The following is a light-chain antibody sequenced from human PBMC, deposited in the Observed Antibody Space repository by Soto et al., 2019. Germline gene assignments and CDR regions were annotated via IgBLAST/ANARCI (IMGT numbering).Light chain of an antibody. CDR2: GAY. Sequence: EIVMTQSPATLSVSPGERATLSCRASQSVSSNLAWYQQKPGQAHRLLIYGAYTRATGIPARFSGSGSGTDFTLTIRRLEPEDFAVYYCKQYGSSLITFGQGTRLEI. CDR1: QSVSSN. V-gene: IGKV3-15*01. CDR3: KQYGSSLIT. J-gene: IGKJ5*01.